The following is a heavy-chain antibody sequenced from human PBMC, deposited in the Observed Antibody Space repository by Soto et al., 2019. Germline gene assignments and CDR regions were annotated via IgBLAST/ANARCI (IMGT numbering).Heavy chain of an antibody. CDR3: ARGPGETWSIAARPLDY. CDR2: INHSGST. Sequence: PSETLSLTCAVYGGSFSGYYWSWIRQPPGKGLEWIGEINHSGSTNYNPSLKSRVTISVDTSKNQFSLKLSSVTAADTAVYYCARGPGETWSIAARPLDYWGQGTLVTVSS. V-gene: IGHV4-34*01. D-gene: IGHD6-6*01. J-gene: IGHJ4*02. CDR1: GGSFSGYY.